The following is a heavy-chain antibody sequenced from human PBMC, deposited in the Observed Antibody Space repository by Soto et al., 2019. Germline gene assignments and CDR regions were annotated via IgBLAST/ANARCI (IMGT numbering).Heavy chain of an antibody. Sequence: SGTLSLTCAGSGGSISSGGYSWSWIRQPPGKGLEWIGYIYHSGGTYYNPALKSRVTISVDRSTNQFSLKLSSVTAADTAVHYCARYRYYYGSGTGYYGMDVWGQRPTVTVSS. CDR3: ARYRYYYGSGTGYYGMDV. CDR2: IYHSGGT. V-gene: IGHV4-30-2*01. CDR1: GGSISSGGYS. D-gene: IGHD3-10*01. J-gene: IGHJ6*02.